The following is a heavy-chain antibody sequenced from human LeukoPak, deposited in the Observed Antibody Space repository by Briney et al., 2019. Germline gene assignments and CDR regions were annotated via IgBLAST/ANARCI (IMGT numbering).Heavy chain of an antibody. Sequence: ASVNVSCKASGYTFTGYYMHWVRQAPGQGLEWMGWINPNSGGIKYAQKFQGRVTMTSDTSINTVYMELSRLRSDDTAMYYCARDLSPGELSFDYWGQGALVTVSS. J-gene: IGHJ4*02. CDR2: INPNSGGI. V-gene: IGHV1-2*02. D-gene: IGHD3-16*02. CDR1: GYTFTGYY. CDR3: ARDLSPGELSFDY.